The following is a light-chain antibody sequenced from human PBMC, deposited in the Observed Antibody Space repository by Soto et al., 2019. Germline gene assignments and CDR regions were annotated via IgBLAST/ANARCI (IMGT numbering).Light chain of an antibody. V-gene: IGKV3-11*01. J-gene: IGKJ4*01. CDR2: DTS. CDR3: QHRVNWPLT. Sequence: IVLTQSPGTLSLSPGERATLSCRASQGVSGNLAWYQQKPGQTPRLLIYDTSNRATGVPARFSGSGSGAEFTLTISSLEPEDFAVYYCQHRVNWPLTFGGGTKVDIK. CDR1: QGVSGN.